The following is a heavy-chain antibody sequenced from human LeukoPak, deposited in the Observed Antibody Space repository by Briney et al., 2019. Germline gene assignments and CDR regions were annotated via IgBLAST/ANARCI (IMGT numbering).Heavy chain of an antibody. V-gene: IGHV1-18*01. CDR2: ISAYNVNT. D-gene: IGHD1-26*01. J-gene: IGHJ4*02. CDR3: ATELGDY. Sequence: AXVKVSCKASGYTFTSYGISWVRQAPGQGLESMPSISAYNVNTNYAPKVHGTVTMTTDTSTSTAYMELRSPRSDDTAVYYCATELGDYWGQGTLVTVSS. CDR1: GYTFTSYG.